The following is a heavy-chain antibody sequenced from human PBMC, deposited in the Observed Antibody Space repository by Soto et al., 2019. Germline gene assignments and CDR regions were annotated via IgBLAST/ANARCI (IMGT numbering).Heavy chain of an antibody. J-gene: IGHJ6*03. CDR1: GGSISSYY. Sequence: SETLSLTCTVSGGSISSYYWSWIRQPPGKGLEWIGYIYYSGSTNYNPSLKSRVNISVDTSKNQFSLKLSSVTAADTAVYYCARGNYYYYYMDVWGKGTTVTVSS. CDR3: ARGNYYYYYMDV. CDR2: IYYSGST. V-gene: IGHV4-59*01.